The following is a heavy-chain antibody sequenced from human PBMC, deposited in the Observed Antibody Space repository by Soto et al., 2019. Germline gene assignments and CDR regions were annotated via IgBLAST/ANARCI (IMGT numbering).Heavy chain of an antibody. CDR2: ISYDGSNK. J-gene: IGHJ1*01. V-gene: IGHV3-30-3*01. CDR1: GFTFSSYA. D-gene: IGHD6-13*01. CDR3: ARDRSPGIAAAGTAGFQH. Sequence: WGSLRLSCAASGFTFSSYAMHWVRQAPGKGLEWVAVISYDGSNKYYADSVKGRFTISRDNSKNTLYLQMNSLRAEDTAVYYCARDRSPGIAAAGTAGFQHWGQGTLVTVSS.